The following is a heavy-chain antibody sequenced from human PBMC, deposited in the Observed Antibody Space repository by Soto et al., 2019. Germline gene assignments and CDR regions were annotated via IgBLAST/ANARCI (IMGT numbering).Heavy chain of an antibody. CDR1: GGTFSRYG. CDR3: AREKESGGLYDSGLHY. J-gene: IGHJ4*02. V-gene: IGHV1-69*01. CDR2: IIPIFATA. Sequence: QVQLVQSGAEVKKPGSSVKVSCKASGGTFSRYGISWVRQAPGQGLEWMGGIIPIFATANYAQKFQGRVTISAEESTRTAYMEMSSLRSQDTAVYCCAREKESGGLYDSGLHYWGQGTLVTVSS. D-gene: IGHD2-2*02.